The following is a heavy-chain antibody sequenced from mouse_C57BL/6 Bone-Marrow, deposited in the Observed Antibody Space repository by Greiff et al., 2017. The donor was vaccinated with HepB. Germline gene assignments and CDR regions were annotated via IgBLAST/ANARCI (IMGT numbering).Heavy chain of an antibody. Sequence: EVQLVESGGGLVKPGGSLKLSCAASGFTFSSYAMSWVRQTPEKRLEWVATISDGGSYTYYPDNVKGRFTISRDNAKNNLYLQMSHLKSEDTAMYYCANWDVPWFAYWGQGTLVTVSA. CDR3: ANWDVPWFAY. CDR2: ISDGGSYT. D-gene: IGHD4-1*01. CDR1: GFTFSSYA. V-gene: IGHV5-4*01. J-gene: IGHJ3*01.